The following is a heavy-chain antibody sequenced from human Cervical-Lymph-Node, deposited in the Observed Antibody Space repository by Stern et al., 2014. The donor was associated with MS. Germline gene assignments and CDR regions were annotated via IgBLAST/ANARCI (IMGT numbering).Heavy chain of an antibody. J-gene: IGHJ4*02. CDR3: AHHFYDSSGYFYRFFDF. Sequence: QVTLRESGPTLVKPTETLTLTCTFSDFSLNTSGVGVGWIRQPHGKALEWLALIFWDADKRYSQSLKSRLSISKDTSKNQVVLTMTNMDPVDTATYYCAHHFYDSSGYFYRFFDFWGQGTLVTVSS. CDR1: DFSLNTSGVG. V-gene: IGHV2-5*02. D-gene: IGHD3-22*01. CDR2: IFWDADK.